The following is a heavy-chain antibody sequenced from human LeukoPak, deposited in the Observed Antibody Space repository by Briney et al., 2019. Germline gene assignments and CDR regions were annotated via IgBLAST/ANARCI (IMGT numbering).Heavy chain of an antibody. Sequence: PGGSLRLSCSASGFTFSSYAMSWVRQAPGKGPEWVSVISGSGDITYYADSVKGRFIISRDHSKNTLYLQMNSLRAEDTAVYYCARDRGYSYTYSFDSWGQGTLVTVSS. CDR3: ARDRGYSYTYSFDS. J-gene: IGHJ4*02. CDR1: GFTFSSYA. CDR2: ISGSGDIT. V-gene: IGHV3-23*01. D-gene: IGHD5-18*01.